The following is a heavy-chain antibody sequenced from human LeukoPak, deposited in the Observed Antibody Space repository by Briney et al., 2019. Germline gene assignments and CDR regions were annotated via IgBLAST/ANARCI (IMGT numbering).Heavy chain of an antibody. CDR2: IRYDGSNK. CDR3: AKGGSSGWYLNYYYMDV. CDR1: GFTFSSYG. D-gene: IGHD6-19*01. V-gene: IGHV3-30*02. Sequence: GGSLRLSCAASGFTFSSYGMHWVRQAPGKGLEWVAFIRYDGSNKYYADSVRGRFTISRDNSKNTLYLQMNSLSAEDTAVYYCAKGGSSGWYLNYYYMDVWGKGTTVTVSS. J-gene: IGHJ6*03.